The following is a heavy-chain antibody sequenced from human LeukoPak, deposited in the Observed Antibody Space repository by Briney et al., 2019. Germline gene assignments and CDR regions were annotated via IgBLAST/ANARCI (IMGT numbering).Heavy chain of an antibody. CDR1: GYTFTSYG. CDR3: ARGLTHDYGDYGDWFDP. D-gene: IGHD4-17*01. Sequence: ASVKVSCKASGYTFTSYGISWVRQAPGQGLEWMGWISAYNGNTNYAQKLQGRATMTTDTSTSTAYMELRSLRSDDTAVYYCARGLTHDYGDYGDWFDPWGQGTLVTVSS. CDR2: ISAYNGNT. J-gene: IGHJ5*02. V-gene: IGHV1-18*01.